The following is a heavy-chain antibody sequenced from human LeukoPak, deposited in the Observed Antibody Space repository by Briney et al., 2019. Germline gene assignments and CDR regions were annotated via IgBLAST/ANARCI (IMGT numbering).Heavy chain of an antibody. J-gene: IGHJ4*02. V-gene: IGHV5-10-1*01. Sequence: GESLRISCNGSAYSSTSHWISWVRQMPGQGREWMGRIDRSDSNTNYSPSLQGHFTIPADNSISTDYLQWSSLKAADTAMYYCARVYGGDDPNYFDPWGQGTLVTVSS. CDR2: IDRSDSNT. D-gene: IGHD1-1*01. CDR3: ARVYGGDDPNYFDP. CDR1: AYSSTSHW.